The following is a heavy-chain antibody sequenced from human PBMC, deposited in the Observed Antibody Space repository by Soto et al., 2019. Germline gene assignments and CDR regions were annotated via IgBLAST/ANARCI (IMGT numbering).Heavy chain of an antibody. D-gene: IGHD3-9*01. CDR3: SRGGDNLTYYYGMDV. CDR1: GFSLSNYW. Sequence: GGSLRLSCAASGFSLSNYWMHWVRQAPGKGLVWVSRISSDGSSTSYADSVKGRFTISRDNARNTLYLQMNSLRAEDTAVYYCSRGGDNLTYYYGMDVWGQGTTVTVSS. J-gene: IGHJ6*02. CDR2: ISSDGSST. V-gene: IGHV3-74*01.